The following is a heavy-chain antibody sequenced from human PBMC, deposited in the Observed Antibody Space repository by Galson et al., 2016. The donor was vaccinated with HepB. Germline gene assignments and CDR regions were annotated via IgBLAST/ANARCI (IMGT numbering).Heavy chain of an antibody. Sequence: SLRLSCAASGFIFSDHYMDWVRQAPGKGLEWVGHIKNKAEGGTTDYAAAVRDRFSISRDDSKNTVYLQMNSLKTEDTAVYYCTQAGGDYWGQGALVTVSS. V-gene: IGHV3-15*01. CDR1: GFIFSDHY. CDR3: TQAGGDY. CDR2: IKNKAEGGTT. J-gene: IGHJ4*02. D-gene: IGHD3-10*01.